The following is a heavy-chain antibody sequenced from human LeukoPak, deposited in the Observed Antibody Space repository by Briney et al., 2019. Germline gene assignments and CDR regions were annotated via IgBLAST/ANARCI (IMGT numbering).Heavy chain of an antibody. V-gene: IGHV3-48*02. Sequence: PGGSLRLSCAASGFTFSRYSTIWVRQAPGKGLERVSYISSSSSTIYYADSVKGRFTISRDNAKNSMYLQMNSLRDEDTAVYYCAVGYDISVDWGQGTLVTVSS. D-gene: IGHD3-9*01. CDR3: AVGYDISVD. CDR2: ISSSSSTI. CDR1: GFTFSRYS. J-gene: IGHJ4*02.